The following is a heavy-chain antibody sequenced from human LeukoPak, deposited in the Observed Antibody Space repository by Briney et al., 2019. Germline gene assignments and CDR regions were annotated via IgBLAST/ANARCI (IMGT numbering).Heavy chain of an antibody. Sequence: GGSLRLSCAASGFTLSSYWMSWVRQAPGKGLEWVAVISYDGSNKYYADSVKGRFTISRDNSKNTLYLQMNSLRAEDTAVYYCAKDPGLGYCSGGSCYSTPDYWGQGTLVTVSS. D-gene: IGHD2-15*01. V-gene: IGHV3-30*18. CDR3: AKDPGLGYCSGGSCYSTPDY. J-gene: IGHJ4*02. CDR2: ISYDGSNK. CDR1: GFTLSSYW.